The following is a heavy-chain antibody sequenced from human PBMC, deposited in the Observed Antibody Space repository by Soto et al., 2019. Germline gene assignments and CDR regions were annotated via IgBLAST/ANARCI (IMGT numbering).Heavy chain of an antibody. CDR3: ARESTYYDSSGYPGFDY. D-gene: IGHD3-22*01. J-gene: IGHJ4*02. V-gene: IGHV3-48*03. CDR1: GFTFSSYE. CDR2: ISSSVSTI. Sequence: GGSLRLSCAASGFTFSSYEMNWVRQAPGKGLEWVSYISSSVSTIYYADSVKGRFTISRDNAKNSLYLQMNSLRAEDTAVYYCARESTYYDSSGYPGFDYWGQGTLVTVSS.